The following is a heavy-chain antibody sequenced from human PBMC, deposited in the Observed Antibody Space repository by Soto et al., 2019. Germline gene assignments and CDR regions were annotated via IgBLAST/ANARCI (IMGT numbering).Heavy chain of an antibody. V-gene: IGHV1-69*13. Sequence: SLKVSCNASGGTFSSYAISWVRQAPGQGLEWMGGIIPSFGTANYAQKFQGRVTITADESTSTAYMELSSLRSEDTAVYYCARGSEGYIRSSLRXWGQVTLVTVSX. CDR2: IIPSFGTA. CDR3: ARGSEGYIRSSLRX. D-gene: IGHD6-13*01. J-gene: IGHJ4*02. CDR1: GGTFSSYA.